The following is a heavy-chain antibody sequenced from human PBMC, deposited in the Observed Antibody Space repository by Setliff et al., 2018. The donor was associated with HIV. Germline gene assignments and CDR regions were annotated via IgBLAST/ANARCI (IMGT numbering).Heavy chain of an antibody. CDR2: INHSGST. D-gene: IGHD3-22*01. CDR1: GGSFSGYY. Sequence: SETLSLTCAVYGGSFSGYYWSWIRQPPGKGLEWIGEINHSGSTNYNPSLKSRVTISVDTSKNQFSLKLSSVTAADTAVYYCARGQGLLLWFDPWGQGTLVTVSS. V-gene: IGHV4-34*01. CDR3: ARGQGLLLWFDP. J-gene: IGHJ5*02.